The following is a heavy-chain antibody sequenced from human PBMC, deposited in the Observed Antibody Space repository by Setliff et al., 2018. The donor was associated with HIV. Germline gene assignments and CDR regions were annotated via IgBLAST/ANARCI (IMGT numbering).Heavy chain of an antibody. V-gene: IGHV1-8*02. J-gene: IGHJ5*02. CDR1: GYNFTDYD. CDR3: ARGTAPRPASVLEFLEWLFPNWFDP. CDR2: MNPNNGNT. D-gene: IGHD3-3*02. Sequence: ASVKVSCKASGYNFTDYDINWVRPATGQGLEWMGWMNPNNGNTGNAEKFQGRVTMTRDTSISTTYMGLSSLRSDDTAVYYCARGTAPRPASVLEFLEWLFPNWFDPWGQGTLVTVSS.